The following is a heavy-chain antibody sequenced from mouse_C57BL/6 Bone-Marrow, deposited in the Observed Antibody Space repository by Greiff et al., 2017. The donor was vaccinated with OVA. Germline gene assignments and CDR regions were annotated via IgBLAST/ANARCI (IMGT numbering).Heavy chain of an antibody. J-gene: IGHJ1*03. CDR1: GYTFTSYW. D-gene: IGHD1-1*01. Sequence: QVQLQQPGAELVMPGASVKLSCKASGYTFTSYWMHWVKQRPGQGLEWIGEIDPSDSYTNYNQKFKGKSTWTVDKSSSTAYMQLSSLTSEDSAVYYCARLLYYNSSSYWYFDVWGTGTTVTVPS. CDR2: IDPSDSYT. V-gene: IGHV1-69*01. CDR3: ARLLYYNSSSYWYFDV.